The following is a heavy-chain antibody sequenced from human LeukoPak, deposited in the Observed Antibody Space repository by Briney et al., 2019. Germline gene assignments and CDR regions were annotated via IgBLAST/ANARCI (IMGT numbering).Heavy chain of an antibody. CDR2: IQYDGSNK. J-gene: IGHJ4*02. CDR3: AKLLHRDSYFDY. D-gene: IGHD3-22*01. Sequence: GXSLRLSCAASGFTFSSYGMHWVRQAPGKGLEWVAFIQYDGSNKYYADSVKGRFTISRDNSKNTLYLQMNSLRAEDTAVYYCAKLLHRDSYFDYWGQGTLVTVSS. CDR1: GFTFSSYG. V-gene: IGHV3-30*02.